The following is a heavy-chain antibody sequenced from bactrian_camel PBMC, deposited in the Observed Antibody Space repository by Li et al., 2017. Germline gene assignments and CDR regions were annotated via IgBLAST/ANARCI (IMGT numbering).Heavy chain of an antibody. J-gene: IGHJ4*01. CDR3: YAEGGP. V-gene: IGHV3S10*01. Sequence: DVQLVESGGGLVQPGGSLRLSCAADESDFSANLMSWVRQAPGKEVEWVSSIRNDGTPYVAASVKDRFSTSRDIAKKTMYLQMNNLKVEDTGLYLCYAEGGPRGQGTQVTVS. CDR1: ESDFSANL. CDR2: IRNDGTP.